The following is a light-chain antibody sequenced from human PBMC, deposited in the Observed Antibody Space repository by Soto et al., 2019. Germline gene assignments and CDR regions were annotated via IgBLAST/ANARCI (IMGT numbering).Light chain of an antibody. Sequence: DIQMTQSPSTLSASVGDRVTITCRAGQTISSWLAWYQQKPGKAPKLLIYKASTLKSGVPSRFSGSGSGTEFALTISSLQPDDFATYYCQHYNSYSEAFGHGTKVDIK. CDR3: QHYNSYSEA. CDR1: QTISSW. CDR2: KAS. J-gene: IGKJ1*01. V-gene: IGKV1-5*03.